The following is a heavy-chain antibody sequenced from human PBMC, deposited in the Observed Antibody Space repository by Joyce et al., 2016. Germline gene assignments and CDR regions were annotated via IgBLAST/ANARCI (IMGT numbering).Heavy chain of an antibody. CDR1: GFTFSRYG. J-gene: IGHJ4*02. V-gene: IGHV3-30*03. CDR3: ESNQSWNHYSFDY. CDR2: ISYDRSNK. D-gene: IGHD1-14*01. Sequence: QVQLVESGGGVVQPGRSLRLSCAATGFTFSRYGMHWVRQGAWKGLEWGAVISYDRSNKYYAESVKGRFTISRENSENTLYLQMNSLRTKDTAVYYCESNQSWNHYSFDYWGQGTLVTVSS.